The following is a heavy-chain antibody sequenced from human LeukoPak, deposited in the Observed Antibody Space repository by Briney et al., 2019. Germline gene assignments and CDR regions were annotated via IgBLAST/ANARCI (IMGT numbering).Heavy chain of an antibody. Sequence: GGSLRLSRVASGFTFTNYAMSWVRQAPAKGLEWVSAITGSDGSSYYADSVKGQFTISRDNSKNTLYLQVNSLRAEDTAVYYCAKRGDYDIWSGYYVPDYWGQGTLVTVSS. D-gene: IGHD3-9*01. CDR3: AKRGDYDIWSGYYVPDY. CDR1: GFTFTNYA. J-gene: IGHJ4*02. CDR2: ITGSDGSS. V-gene: IGHV3-23*01.